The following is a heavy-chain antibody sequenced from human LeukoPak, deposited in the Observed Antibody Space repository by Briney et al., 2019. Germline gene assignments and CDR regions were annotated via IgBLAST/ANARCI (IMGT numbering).Heavy chain of an antibody. V-gene: IGHV1-2*02. Sequence: GASVTVSCKTSGYTFTDYYLHWVRQAPGQGLEWMGWINPNSGGTNYAQNFQGRVTMTRDTSISTAYMELSRLRSDDTAVYYCARDLELWGQGTLVAVSS. CDR3: ARDLEL. CDR1: GYTFTDYY. J-gene: IGHJ5*02. CDR2: INPNSGGT.